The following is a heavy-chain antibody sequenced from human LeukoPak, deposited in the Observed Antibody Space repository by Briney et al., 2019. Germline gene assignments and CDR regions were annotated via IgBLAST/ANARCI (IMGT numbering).Heavy chain of an antibody. CDR1: GFTFSSYG. Sequence: PGGSLRLSCAASGFTFSSYGMHWVRQAPGKGLEWVAFIRYDGSNKYYADSVKGRFTISRDNSKNTLYLQMNSLRAEDTAVYYCAEDDRRYYDSSGNWGVDYWGQGTLVTVSS. CDR2: IRYDGSNK. V-gene: IGHV3-30*02. CDR3: AEDDRRYYDSSGNWGVDY. J-gene: IGHJ4*02. D-gene: IGHD3-22*01.